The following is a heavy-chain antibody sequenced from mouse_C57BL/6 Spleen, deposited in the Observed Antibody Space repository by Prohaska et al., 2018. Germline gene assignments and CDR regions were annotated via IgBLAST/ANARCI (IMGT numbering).Heavy chain of an antibody. CDR3: ASPHYYGSSYDY. CDR2: IYPGSGST. CDR1: YTFTSYW. Sequence: YTFTSYWITWVKQRPGQGLEWIGDIYPGSGSTNYNEKFKSKATLTVDTSSSTAYMQLSSLTSEDSAVYYCASPHYYGSSYDYWGQGTTLTVSS. J-gene: IGHJ2*01. V-gene: IGHV1-55*01. D-gene: IGHD1-1*01.